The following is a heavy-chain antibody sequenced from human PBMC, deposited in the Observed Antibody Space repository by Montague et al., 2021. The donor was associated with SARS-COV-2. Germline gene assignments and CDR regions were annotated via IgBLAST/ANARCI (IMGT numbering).Heavy chain of an antibody. V-gene: IGHV3-9*01. D-gene: IGHD5-12*01. Sequence: SLRLSCAASGFTFDDYVMHWFRQAPGKGLEWVSGIGWRSGSIGYADSVKGRFTISRDNAKNSLYLQMNSLRAEDTALYHCARGQKIQWLVFNSAPDWFDPWGQGTLVTVSS. CDR3: ARGQKIQWLVFNSAPDWFDP. CDR2: IGWRSGSI. J-gene: IGHJ5*02. CDR1: GFTFDDYV.